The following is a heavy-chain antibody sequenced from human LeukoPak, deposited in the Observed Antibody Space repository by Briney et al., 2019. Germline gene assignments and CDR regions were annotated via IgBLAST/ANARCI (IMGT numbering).Heavy chain of an antibody. CDR2: ITSSGNTI. CDR3: VRGRYCSGGTCYPSYDY. D-gene: IGHD2-15*01. J-gene: IGHJ4*02. CDR1: GFTFSSYE. Sequence: PGGSLRLSCPASGFTFSSYEMNWVRQAPGKGLECVSYITSSGNTIYYADSVKGRFTISRDNAKYSLYLQMNSLRAEDTAVYYCVRGRYCSGGTCYPSYDYWGQGTLATVSS. V-gene: IGHV3-48*03.